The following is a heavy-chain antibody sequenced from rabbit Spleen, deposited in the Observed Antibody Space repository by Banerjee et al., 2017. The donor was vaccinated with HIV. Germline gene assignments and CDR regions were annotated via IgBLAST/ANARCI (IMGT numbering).Heavy chain of an antibody. V-gene: IGHV1S45*01. CDR1: GGSLNDKDV. CDR3: ARDLVAVIGWNFNL. J-gene: IGHJ4*01. D-gene: IGHD1-1*01. CDR2: INIVTGKT. Sequence: EQLEESGGGLVKPEGSLTLTCKASGGSLNDKDVMCWVRQAPGKGLEWIACINIVTGKTVDASWDKCRFPMSRTPSTTVTLQMTSLPDADTATYFCARDLVAVIGWNFNLWGQGTLVTV.